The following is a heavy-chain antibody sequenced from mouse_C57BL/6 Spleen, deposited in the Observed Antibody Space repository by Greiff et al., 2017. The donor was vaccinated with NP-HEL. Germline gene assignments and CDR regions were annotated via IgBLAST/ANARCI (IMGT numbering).Heavy chain of an antibody. Sequence: VQLQQSGAELVKPGASVKLSCKASGYTFTSYWMRWVKQRPGQGLEWIGMIHPNSGSTNYNEKFKSKATLTVDKSSSTAYMQLSSLTSEDSAVYYCARPFITTVVDWYFDVWGTGTTVTVSS. CDR1: GYTFTSYW. D-gene: IGHD1-1*01. V-gene: IGHV1-64*01. J-gene: IGHJ1*03. CDR2: IHPNSGST. CDR3: ARPFITTVVDWYFDV.